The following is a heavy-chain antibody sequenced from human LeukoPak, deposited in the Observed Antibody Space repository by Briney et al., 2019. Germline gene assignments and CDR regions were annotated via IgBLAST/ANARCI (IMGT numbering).Heavy chain of an antibody. CDR2: IRYDGSNK. D-gene: IGHD3-3*01. CDR3: AKDYDFWSGHNPDY. J-gene: IGHJ4*02. Sequence: GGSLRLSCAASGFTFSSYGMHWVRQAPGKGLEWVAFIRYDGSNKYYADSVKGRFTISRDNSKNTPYLQMNSLRAEDTAVYYCAKDYDFWSGHNPDYWGQGTLVTVSS. V-gene: IGHV3-30*02. CDR1: GFTFSSYG.